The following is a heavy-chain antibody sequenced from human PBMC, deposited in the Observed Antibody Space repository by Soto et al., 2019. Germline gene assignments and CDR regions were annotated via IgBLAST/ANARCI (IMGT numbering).Heavy chain of an antibody. Sequence: KSSETLSLTCIVSGASFSDANYYWDWIRPPPGEALVWIGSFYYDARTYYNSSLKSRVTISVDTSKNRFSLMMTPVTAAVPAVYYCARRFHIVGAATWGQGCQGTVS. J-gene: IGHJ4*02. D-gene: IGHD5-12*01. CDR2: FYYDART. CDR1: GASFSDANYY. CDR3: ARRFHIVGAAT. V-gene: IGHV4-39*02.